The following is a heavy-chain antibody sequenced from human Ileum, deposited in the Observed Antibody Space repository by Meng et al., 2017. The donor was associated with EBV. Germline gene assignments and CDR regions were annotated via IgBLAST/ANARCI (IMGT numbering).Heavy chain of an antibody. CDR1: GFTFSGST. CDR3: TRNLGYCSGGSCA. Sequence: EVQLVESXGGWVEPGXSRKLFXAASGFTFSGSTMHWVRQASGKGLEWVGRIRNKANSYATAYAASVKGRFTISRDDSKNTAYLQMNSLKTEDTAVYYCTRNLGYCSGGSCAWGQGTLVTVSS. D-gene: IGHD2-15*01. J-gene: IGHJ5*02. V-gene: IGHV3-73*01. CDR2: IRNKANSYAT.